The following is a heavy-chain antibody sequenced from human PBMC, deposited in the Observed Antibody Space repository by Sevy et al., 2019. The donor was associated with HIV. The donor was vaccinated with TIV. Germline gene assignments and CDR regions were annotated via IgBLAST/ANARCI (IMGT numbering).Heavy chain of an antibody. CDR2: ISYDGSNK. CDR1: GFTFSSYA. V-gene: IGHV3-30*04. Sequence: GGSLRLSCAASGFTFSSYAMHWVRQAPGKGLEWVAVISYDGSNKYYADSVKGRFTISRDNSKNTLYLQMNSLRAEDTAVYYCARDRDYDILTGDDAFDIWGQGTMVTVSS. D-gene: IGHD3-9*01. CDR3: ARDRDYDILTGDDAFDI. J-gene: IGHJ3*02.